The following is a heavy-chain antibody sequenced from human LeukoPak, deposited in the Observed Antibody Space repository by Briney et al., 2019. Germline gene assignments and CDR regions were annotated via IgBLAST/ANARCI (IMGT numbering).Heavy chain of an antibody. CDR3: ARHGLAVAGTRGYYFDY. D-gene: IGHD6-19*01. V-gene: IGHV4-39*01. CDR2: IYYSGST. J-gene: IGHJ4*02. Sequence: SETLSLTCTVSGGSISSSSYCWGWIRQPPGKGLEWIGSIYYSGSTYYNPSLKSRVTISVDTSKDQFSLNLSSVTAADTAVYYCARHGLAVAGTRGYYFDYWGQGTLVTVSS. CDR1: GGSISSSSYC.